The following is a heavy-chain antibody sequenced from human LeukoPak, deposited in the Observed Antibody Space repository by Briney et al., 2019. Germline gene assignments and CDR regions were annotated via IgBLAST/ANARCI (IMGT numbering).Heavy chain of an antibody. V-gene: IGHV4-39*07. CDR2: MYYSGGT. CDR3: ARVMSGGYCSSTSCGDY. J-gene: IGHJ4*02. CDR1: GGSISNSYYY. D-gene: IGHD2-2*01. Sequence: SETLSLTCTVSGGSISNSYYYWGWIRQPPGKGLEWIGSMYYSGGTYYNPSLKSRVTISVDTSKNQFSLKLSSVTAADTAVYYCARVMSGGYCSSTSCGDYWGQGTLVTVSS.